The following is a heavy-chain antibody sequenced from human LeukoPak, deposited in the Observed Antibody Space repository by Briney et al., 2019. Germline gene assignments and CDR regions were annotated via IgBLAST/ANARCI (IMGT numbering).Heavy chain of an antibody. D-gene: IGHD2-15*01. CDR1: GFTFSRYT. CDR3: AREDCSGGSCYSNYNWFDP. Sequence: GGSLRLSCAASGFTFSRYTMNWVRQAPGKGLEWVSSISSTSSYLYYAESMKGRITISRDNAKNSLYLQVNSLRAEDTAVYYCAREDCSGGSCYSNYNWFDPWGQGTLVTVSS. CDR2: ISSTSSYL. V-gene: IGHV3-21*01. J-gene: IGHJ5*02.